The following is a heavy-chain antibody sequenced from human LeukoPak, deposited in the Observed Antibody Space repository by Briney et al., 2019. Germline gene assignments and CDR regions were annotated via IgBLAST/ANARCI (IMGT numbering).Heavy chain of an antibody. D-gene: IGHD3-10*01. CDR2: FDPEDGET. CDR1: GYTLTELS. Sequence: ASVKVPCKVSGYTLTELSMHWVRQAPGKGLEWMGGFDPEDGETIYAQKFQGRVTMTEDTSTDTAYMELSSLRSEDTAVYYCARVTVLLWFGEHHAYGMDVWGQGTTVTVSS. J-gene: IGHJ6*02. CDR3: ARVTVLLWFGEHHAYGMDV. V-gene: IGHV1-24*01.